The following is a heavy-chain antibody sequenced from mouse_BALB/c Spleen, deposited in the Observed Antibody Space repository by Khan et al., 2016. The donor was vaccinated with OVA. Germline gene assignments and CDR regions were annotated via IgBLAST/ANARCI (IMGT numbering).Heavy chain of an antibody. CDR2: ISNGGGST. CDR1: GFTFSDYY. V-gene: IGHV5-12*02. J-gene: IGHJ4*01. D-gene: IGHD2-3*01. CDR3: ARRYDPYYYAMDY. Sequence: EVELVESGGGLVQPGGSLKLSCATSGFTFSDYYMYWVRQTPEKRLEWVAHISNGGGSTYYPDTVTGRFTISRDNAKNTLYLQMSRLKSEDTAMYYCARRYDPYYYAMDYWGQGTSVTVSS.